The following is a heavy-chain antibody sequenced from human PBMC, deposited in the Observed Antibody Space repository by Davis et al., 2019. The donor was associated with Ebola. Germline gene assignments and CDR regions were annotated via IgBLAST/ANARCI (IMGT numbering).Heavy chain of an antibody. CDR1: GYIFSNYD. CDR3: ASSRSRGGYYYYGMDV. J-gene: IGHJ6*02. D-gene: IGHD2-15*01. Sequence: ASVKVSCKASGYIFSNYDINWVRQAPGQRLEWMGWINAGNGNTKYSQKFQGRVTITRDTSASTAYMELSSLRSEDTAVYYCASSRSRGGYYYYGMDVWGQGTTVTVSS. CDR2: INAGNGNT. V-gene: IGHV1-3*01.